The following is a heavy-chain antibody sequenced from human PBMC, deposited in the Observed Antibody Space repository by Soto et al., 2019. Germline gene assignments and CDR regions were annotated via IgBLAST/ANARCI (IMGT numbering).Heavy chain of an antibody. CDR3: AHSKARFRRDCRGGTCYSLDP. Sequence: QITLKESGPTLVKPTQTLTLTCTFSGFSLSSNGVGVGWIRQPPGKALEWLALICWDGDKRYSPSLKSRLTITKDTSKNQVVLTMTNVDPVDTATYYCAHSKARFRRDCRGGTCYSLDPWGQGTLVTVSS. D-gene: IGHD2-15*01. CDR2: ICWDGDK. CDR1: GFSLSSNGVG. V-gene: IGHV2-5*02. J-gene: IGHJ5*02.